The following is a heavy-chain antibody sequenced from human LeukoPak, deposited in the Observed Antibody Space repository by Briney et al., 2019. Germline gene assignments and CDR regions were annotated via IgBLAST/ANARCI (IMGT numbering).Heavy chain of an antibody. D-gene: IGHD2-2*01. J-gene: IGHJ5*02. CDR2: ISAYNGNT. CDR3: ARDCSSTSCSLPGDWFDP. V-gene: IGHV1-18*01. Sequence: GASVKASCKASGYTFTSYGISWVRQAPGQGLEWMGWISAYNGNTNYAQKLQGRVTMTTDTSTSTAYMELRSLRSDDTAVYYCARDCSSTSCSLPGDWFDPWGQGTLVTVSS. CDR1: GYTFTSYG.